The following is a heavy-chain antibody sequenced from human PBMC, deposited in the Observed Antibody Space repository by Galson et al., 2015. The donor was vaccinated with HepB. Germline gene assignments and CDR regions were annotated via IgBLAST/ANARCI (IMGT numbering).Heavy chain of an antibody. CDR1: GYSFTSYW. Sequence: QSGAEVKKPGESLKISCKGSGYSFTSYWIGWVRQMPGKGLEWMGIIYPGDSDNRYSPSFQGQVNISVDKSISTAYLQWSSLKASDTAMYYCARWARESSGWYRTLSSWFDPWGQGTLVTVSS. CDR3: ARWARESSGWYRTLSSWFDP. CDR2: IYPGDSDN. V-gene: IGHV5-51*01. D-gene: IGHD6-19*01. J-gene: IGHJ5*02.